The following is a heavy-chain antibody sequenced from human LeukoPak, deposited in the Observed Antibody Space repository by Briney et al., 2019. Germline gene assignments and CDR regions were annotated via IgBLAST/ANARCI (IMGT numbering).Heavy chain of an antibody. CDR2: ISSSSSTI. J-gene: IGHJ4*02. V-gene: IGHV3-48*01. CDR3: AKALYGGNTV. CDR1: GFTFSSYS. D-gene: IGHD4-23*01. Sequence: PGGSLRLSCAASGFTFSSYSMNWVRQAPGKGLEWVSYISSSSSTIYYADSVKGRFTISRDNSKNTLYLQMNSLRAEDTALYYCAKALYGGNTVWGQGTLVTVSS.